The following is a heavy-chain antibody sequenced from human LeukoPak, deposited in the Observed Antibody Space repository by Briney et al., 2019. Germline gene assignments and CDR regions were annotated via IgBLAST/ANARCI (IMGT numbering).Heavy chain of an antibody. Sequence: GGSLRLSCAASGFTFSSYSMNWVRQAPGKGLGWISYISSGSSTIHYADSVKGRFTISRDNAENSLYLQTNSLRDEDTAVYYCARGVRASTGNYWFDPWGQGTLVTVSS. CDR2: ISSGSSTI. CDR3: ARGVRASTGNYWFDP. V-gene: IGHV3-48*02. D-gene: IGHD3-9*01. CDR1: GFTFSSYS. J-gene: IGHJ5*02.